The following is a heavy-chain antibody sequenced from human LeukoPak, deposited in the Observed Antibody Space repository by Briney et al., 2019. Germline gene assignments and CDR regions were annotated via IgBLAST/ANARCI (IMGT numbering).Heavy chain of an antibody. J-gene: IGHJ4*02. Sequence: GASVKVSCKASGGTFSSYAISWVRQAPGQGLEWMGGIIPIFGTANYAQKFQGRVTITADESTSTAYMELSSLRSEDTAVYYCARDRDWMTGYHYYFDYWGQGTLVTVSS. CDR3: ARDRDWMTGYHYYFDY. V-gene: IGHV1-69*13. D-gene: IGHD3-9*01. CDR1: GGTFSSYA. CDR2: IIPIFGTA.